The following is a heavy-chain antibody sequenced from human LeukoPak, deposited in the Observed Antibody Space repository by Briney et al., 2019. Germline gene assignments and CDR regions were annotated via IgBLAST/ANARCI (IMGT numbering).Heavy chain of an antibody. D-gene: IGHD5-24*01. CDR2: IIPIFGTA. CDR3: ARGGDGYRKTTYYFDY. CDR1: GDTFSSYA. J-gene: IGHJ4*02. V-gene: IGHV1-69*13. Sequence: ASVKVSCKASGDTFSSYAISWVRQAPGQGLEWMGGIIPIFGTANYAQKFQGRVTITADESTSTAYMELSSLRSEDTAVYYCARGGDGYRKTTYYFDYWGQGTLVTVSS.